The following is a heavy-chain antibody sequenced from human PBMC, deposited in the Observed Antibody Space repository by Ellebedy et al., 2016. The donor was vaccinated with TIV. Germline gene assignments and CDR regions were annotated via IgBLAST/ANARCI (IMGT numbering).Heavy chain of an antibody. V-gene: IGHV1-18*01. D-gene: IGHD3-3*01. J-gene: IGHJ3*02. CDR2: ISTHYGKT. CDR3: ARTEILGRIVTAFDI. Sequence: ASVKVSCXASGYSFATYGISWVRQAPGQGLEWMGWISTHYGKTHYVQKFQDRVTMTTDMSTSTGYMELRSLRSDDTAMYYCARTEILGRIVTAFDIWGQGSMVTVSS. CDR1: GYSFATYG.